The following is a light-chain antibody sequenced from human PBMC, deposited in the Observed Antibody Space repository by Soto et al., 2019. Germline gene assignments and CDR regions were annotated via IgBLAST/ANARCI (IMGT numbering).Light chain of an antibody. V-gene: IGKV1-9*01. J-gene: IGKJ1*01. Sequence: DIQLTQSPSFLSASVGDRVTITCRASQGISSYLAWYKQKPGKAPKLLIYAASTLQSGVPSSFSGSGSGTEFTLTISSLQPEDFATYYCQQLNSYPWTFGQGTKVEIK. CDR3: QQLNSYPWT. CDR1: QGISSY. CDR2: AAS.